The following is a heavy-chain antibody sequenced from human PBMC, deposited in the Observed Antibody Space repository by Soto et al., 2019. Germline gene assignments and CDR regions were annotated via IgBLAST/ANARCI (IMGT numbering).Heavy chain of an antibody. CDR1: GYTFTSYA. J-gene: IGHJ6*03. V-gene: IGHV1-3*01. Sequence: ASVKVSCKASGYTFTSYAMHWVRQAPGQRLEWMGWINAGNGNTKYSQKFQGRVTMTRNTSISTAYMELSSLRSEDTAVYYCARGPYAVTTGYYYYYYMDVWGKGTTVTVSS. CDR3: ARGPYAVTTGYYYYYYMDV. D-gene: IGHD4-17*01. CDR2: INAGNGNT.